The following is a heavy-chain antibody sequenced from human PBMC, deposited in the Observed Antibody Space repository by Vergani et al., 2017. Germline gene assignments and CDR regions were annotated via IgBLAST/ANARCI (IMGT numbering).Heavy chain of an antibody. CDR1: GYTFVDYY. CDR2: INPKNGDT. CDR3: ASSTPPQSYYEILTGYTNYHNAGMDV. Sequence: VQLVQSGAEVKKPGASVWVSCTASGYTFVDYYMHWVRQAPGQGLEWMGWINPKNGDTNYAQKFQGRVTTTRDRSVSTAAMELSRLRSDDPAVYYCASSTPPQSYYEILTGYTNYHNAGMDVWGQGTTVIVSS. D-gene: IGHD3-9*01. J-gene: IGHJ6*02. V-gene: IGHV1-2*02.